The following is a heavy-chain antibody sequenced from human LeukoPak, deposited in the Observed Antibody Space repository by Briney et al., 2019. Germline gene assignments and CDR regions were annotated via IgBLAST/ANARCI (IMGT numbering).Heavy chain of an antibody. Sequence: SGGSLRLSCAASGFTFSSYAMHWVRQAPGRGLEYVSAISSNGGSTYYANSVKGRFTISRDNSKNTLYLQMGSLRAEDMAVYYCARDLPFDYWGQGTLVTVSS. CDR1: GFTFSSYA. J-gene: IGHJ4*02. CDR2: ISSNGGST. CDR3: ARDLPFDY. V-gene: IGHV3-64*01.